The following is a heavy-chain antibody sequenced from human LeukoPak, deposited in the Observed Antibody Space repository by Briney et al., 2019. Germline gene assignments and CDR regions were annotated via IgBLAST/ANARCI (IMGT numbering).Heavy chain of an antibody. D-gene: IGHD6-13*01. CDR1: GFTFSNDW. CDR2: IKSKTDGGTT. CDR3: TTNSAAGNKYFQH. J-gene: IGHJ1*01. V-gene: IGHV3-15*01. Sequence: GGSLRLSCAASGFTFSNDWMSWVRQAPGKGLEWVGRIKSKTDGGTTDYAAPVKGRFTISRDDSKNTLYLQMNSLKTEDTAVYYCTTNSAAGNKYFQHWGQGTLVTVSS.